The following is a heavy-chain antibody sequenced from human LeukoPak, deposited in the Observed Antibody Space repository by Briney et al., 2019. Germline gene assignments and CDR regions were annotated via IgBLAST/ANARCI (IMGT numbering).Heavy chain of an antibody. CDR2: ISGSGGST. J-gene: IGHJ4*02. D-gene: IGHD2-15*01. CDR1: GFTFSAYA. V-gene: IGHV3-23*01. Sequence: GGSLRLSCAASGFTFSAYAMSWVRQAPGKGLEWLSYISGSGGSTYYADSVKGRFTISRDNSKNTLYLQMNSLRAEDTAVYYCAKADRYCSGGSCSIFDYWGQGTLVTVSS. CDR3: AKADRYCSGGSCSIFDY.